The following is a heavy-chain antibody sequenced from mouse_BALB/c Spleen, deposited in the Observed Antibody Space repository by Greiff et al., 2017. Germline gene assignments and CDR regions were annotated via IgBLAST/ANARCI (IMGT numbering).Heavy chain of an antibody. CDR3: ARYYGYHYYAMDY. V-gene: IGHV1-20*02. Sequence: EVQLQQSGPELVKPGASVKISCKASGYSFTGYFLNWVMQSHGKSLEWIGRINPYNGDTFYNQKFKGKATLTVDKSSSTAHMELRSLASEDSAVYYCARYYGYHYYAMDYWGQGASVTVSS. CDR1: GYSFTGYF. D-gene: IGHD1-2*01. CDR2: INPYNGDT. J-gene: IGHJ4*01.